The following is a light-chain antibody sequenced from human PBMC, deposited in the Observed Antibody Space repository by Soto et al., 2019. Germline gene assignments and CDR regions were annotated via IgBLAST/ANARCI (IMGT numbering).Light chain of an antibody. CDR1: QGIRYF. V-gene: IGKV1-27*01. Sequence: DIQMTQSPTSLSASVGVRVTITCRASQGIRYFVAWYQQKPGKAPKLLIYAASTLQSGVPSRFSGSGSGTDFTLPINSLQPEDVATYSCQKYSSVPVFGPGTKVEIK. CDR2: AAS. CDR3: QKYSSVPV. J-gene: IGKJ3*01.